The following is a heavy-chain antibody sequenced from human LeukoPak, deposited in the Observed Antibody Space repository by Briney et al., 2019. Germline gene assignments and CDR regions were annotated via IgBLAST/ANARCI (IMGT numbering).Heavy chain of an antibody. CDR1: GFTFNSYA. CDR2: LSGSGGSI. CDR3: AKSISPVVETAADSMDV. D-gene: IGHD2-21*02. J-gene: IGHJ6*02. V-gene: IGHV3-23*01. Sequence: GGSLRLSCAASGFTFNSYAMNWVRQAPGKGLEWVSSLSGSGGSIYYADSVKGRFTISRDNSKNTLYLQMNSLRAEDTAVYYCAKSISPVVETAADSMDVWGQGTTVTVSS.